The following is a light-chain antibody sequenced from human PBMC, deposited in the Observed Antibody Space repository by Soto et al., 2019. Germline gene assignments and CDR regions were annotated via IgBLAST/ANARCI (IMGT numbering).Light chain of an antibody. CDR2: VGTGGIVG. CDR1: SGNSNYK. Sequence: QLVLTQPPSASASLGASVTLTCTLSSGNSNYKVDWYQQRPGKGPRFVMRVGTGGIVGSKGDGIPDRFSVLGSGLNRYLTIKNIQEEDESDYHCGADHGSGSNFVLVFGGGTKLTVL. J-gene: IGLJ2*01. V-gene: IGLV9-49*01. CDR3: GADHGSGSNFVLV.